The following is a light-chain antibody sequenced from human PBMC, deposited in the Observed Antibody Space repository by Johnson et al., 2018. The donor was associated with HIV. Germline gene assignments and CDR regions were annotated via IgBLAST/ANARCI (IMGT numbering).Light chain of an antibody. J-gene: IGLJ1*01. V-gene: IGLV1-51*02. Sequence: HSVLTQPPSVSAAPGQKVTISCSGSSSNIGNNYVSWYQQLPGTAPKLLIYENNKRPSGIPDRFSGSKSGTSATLGITGLQTGDEDDYYCGTWDSSLSAGYVFGTGTKVTVL. CDR3: GTWDSSLSAGYV. CDR1: SSNIGNNY. CDR2: ENN.